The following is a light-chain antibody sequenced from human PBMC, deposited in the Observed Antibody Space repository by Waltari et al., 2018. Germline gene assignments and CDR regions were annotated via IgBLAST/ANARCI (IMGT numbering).Light chain of an antibody. V-gene: IGKV3-15*01. CDR1: QSVSSK. CDR2: GAS. Sequence: EIVMTQSPGTLSVSPGEGATLSCRASQSVSSKAACYQQRAGQAPRILSFGASTRATGIPARFSGSESGTEFTLTISSLQSEDSGVYFCQQYTTRPLTFGGGTKVEI. J-gene: IGKJ4*01. CDR3: QQYTTRPLT.